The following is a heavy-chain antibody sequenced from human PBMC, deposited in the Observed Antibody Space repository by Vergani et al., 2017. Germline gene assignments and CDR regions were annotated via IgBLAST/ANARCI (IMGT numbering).Heavy chain of an antibody. CDR1: GGTFSSYA. CDR3: ARGXHSPRLLWFEDVGGGNYYYMDV. Sequence: QVQLVQSGAEVKKPGSSVKVSCKASGGTFSSYAISWVRQAPGQGLEWMGGIIPIFGTANYAQKFQGRVTITADESTSTAYMELSSLRSEDTAVYYCARGXHSPRLLWFEDVGGGNYYYMDVWGRGTTVTGSS. CDR2: IIPIFGTA. J-gene: IGHJ6*03. V-gene: IGHV1-69*01. D-gene: IGHD3-10*01.